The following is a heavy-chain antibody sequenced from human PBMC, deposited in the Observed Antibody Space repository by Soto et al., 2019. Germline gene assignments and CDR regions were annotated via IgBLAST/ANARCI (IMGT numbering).Heavy chain of an antibody. V-gene: IGHV5-10-1*01. CDR1: GYSFTSYW. J-gene: IGHJ6*02. CDR2: IDPSDSYT. CDR3: AREMATMYYYYGMDV. D-gene: IGHD5-12*01. Sequence: GESLKISCKGSGYSFTSYWISWVRQMPGKGLEWMGRIDPSDSYTNYSPSFQGHVTISADKSISTAYLQWSSLKASDTAMYYCAREMATMYYYYGMDVWGQGTTVTVSS.